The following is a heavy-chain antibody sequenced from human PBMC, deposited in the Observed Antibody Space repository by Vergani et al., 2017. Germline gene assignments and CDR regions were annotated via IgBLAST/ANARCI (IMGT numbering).Heavy chain of an antibody. CDR1: GYTFNGYY. Sequence: QVQLVQSGAEVKKPGASVKVPCKASGYTFNGYYMHWVRQAPGQGLEWMGGINPNSGSTNYAQKFQGKVTMTRDTTISTAYMELSRPRSDDTAVYYCARDDCSSTSCYTFWGQGTLVTVSS. CDR3: ARDDCSSTSCYTF. D-gene: IGHD2-2*02. J-gene: IGHJ4*02. V-gene: IGHV1-2*02. CDR2: INPNSGST.